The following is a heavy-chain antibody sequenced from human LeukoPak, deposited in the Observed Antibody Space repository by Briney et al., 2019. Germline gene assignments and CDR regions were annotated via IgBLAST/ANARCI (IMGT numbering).Heavy chain of an antibody. V-gene: IGHV4-39*07. J-gene: IGHJ5*02. CDR3: ARLVAGRFDP. CDR2: IYYSGST. Sequence: SETLSLTCTVSGASLSSSTYYWGWIRQPPGKGLEWIGNIYYSGSTFYNPSLKSRVTISIDTSKNHFSLKLTSVTAADMAFYYCARLVAGRFDPWGQGTPVTVSS. D-gene: IGHD6-19*01. CDR1: GASLSSSTYY.